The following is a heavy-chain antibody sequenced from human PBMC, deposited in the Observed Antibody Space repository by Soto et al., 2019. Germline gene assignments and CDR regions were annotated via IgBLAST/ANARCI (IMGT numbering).Heavy chain of an antibody. CDR1: GFTVSTKY. CDR2: IYSGGST. CDR3: ARDPWAADY. V-gene: IGHV3-66*01. D-gene: IGHD3-16*01. J-gene: IGHJ4*02. Sequence: EVQLVESGGGLVQPGGSLRLSCAASGFTVSTKYMSWVRQAPGTGLEWVSVIYSGGSTFYADSVRGRFTISRDNSKNTVTLQMNSLRAEDTAVYYCARDPWAADYWGQGTLVTVSS.